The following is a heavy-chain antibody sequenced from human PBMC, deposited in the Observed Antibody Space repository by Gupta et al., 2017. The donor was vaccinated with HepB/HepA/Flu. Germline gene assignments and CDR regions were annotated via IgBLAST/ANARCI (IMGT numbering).Heavy chain of an antibody. CDR2: IKQDGSEK. J-gene: IGHJ3*02. CDR1: GFPFSSYW. V-gene: IGHV3-7*01. D-gene: IGHD3-3*01. CDR3: AREKYDFGAFDI. Sequence: EVQLLASGVGLVQPGGSLRLSCAASGFPFSSYWMSWDRQAPGKGLEWVANIKQDGSEKYYVDSVKGRFTISRDNAKNSLYLQMNSLRAEDTAVYYCAREKYDFGAFDIWGQGTMVTVSS.